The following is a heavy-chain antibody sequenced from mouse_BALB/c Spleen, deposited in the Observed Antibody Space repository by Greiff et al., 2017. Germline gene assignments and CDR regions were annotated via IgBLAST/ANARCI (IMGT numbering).Heavy chain of an antibody. CDR3: ASGQLGRFAY. J-gene: IGHJ3*01. D-gene: IGHD3-1*01. V-gene: IGHV1-18*01. CDR1: GYTFTDYN. Sequence: VQLQQSGPELVKPGASVKIPCKASGYTFTDYNMDWVKQSHGKSLEWIGDINPNNGGTIYNQKFKGKATLTVDKSSSTAYMELRSLTSEDTAVYYCASGQLGRFAYWGQGTLVTVSA. CDR2: INPNNGGT.